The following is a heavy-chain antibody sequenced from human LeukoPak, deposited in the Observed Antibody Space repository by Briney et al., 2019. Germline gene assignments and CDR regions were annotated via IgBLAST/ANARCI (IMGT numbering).Heavy chain of an antibody. J-gene: IGHJ4*02. CDR2: INPNSGGT. V-gene: IGHV1-2*02. D-gene: IGHD6-13*01. CDR3: ARMWEEQQLDY. Sequence: APVKVSCKASGYTFIGYYMHWVRQAPGQGLEWMGWINPNSGGTNYAQKFQGRVTMTRDTSISTAYMELSRLRSDDTAVYYCARMWEEQQLDYWGQGTLVTVSS. CDR1: GYTFIGYY.